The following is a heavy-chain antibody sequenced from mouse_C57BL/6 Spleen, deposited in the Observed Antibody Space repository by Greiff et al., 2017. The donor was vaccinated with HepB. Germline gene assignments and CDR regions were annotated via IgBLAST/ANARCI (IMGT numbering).Heavy chain of an antibody. V-gene: IGHV1-55*01. Sequence: VQLQQSGAELVKPGASVKMSCKASGYTFTSYWITWVKQRPGQGLEWIGDIYPGSGSTNYNEKFKSKATLTVDTSSSTAYMQLSSLTSEDSAVYYCAREGDYSNYLFAYWGQGTLVTVSA. J-gene: IGHJ3*01. CDR3: AREGDYSNYLFAY. D-gene: IGHD2-5*01. CDR2: IYPGSGST. CDR1: GYTFTSYW.